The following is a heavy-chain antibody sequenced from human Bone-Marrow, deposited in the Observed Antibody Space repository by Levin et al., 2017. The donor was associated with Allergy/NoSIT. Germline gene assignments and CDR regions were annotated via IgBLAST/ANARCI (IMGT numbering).Heavy chain of an antibody. V-gene: IGHV4-59*01. CDR2: FDDSGTS. J-gene: IGHJ6*02. CDR1: DVSIKTYY. Sequence: PSETLSLTCAVSDVSIKTYYWSWVRQSPERGLEWIGYFDDSGTSAYNPSFTSRATISIDMSNTRFSLTLTSVTAADTAVDYCTKSRFSSSWYGAGMAVWGQGPRSSSP. CDR3: TKSRFSSSWYGAGMAV. D-gene: IGHD6-13*01.